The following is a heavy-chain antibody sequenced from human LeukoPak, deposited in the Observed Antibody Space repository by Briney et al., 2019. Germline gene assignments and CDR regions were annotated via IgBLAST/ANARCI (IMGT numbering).Heavy chain of an antibody. CDR3: AKCSGGTCYSSLDY. CDR1: GFTFSSYA. D-gene: IGHD2-15*01. V-gene: IGHV3-23*01. CDR2: ISGSGGST. Sequence: PGGSLRLSCAASGFTFSSYAMSWVRQAPGKGLEWVSGISGSGGSTYYADSVKGRFTISRDNSKNTLYLQITSLRAGDTAVYYCAKCSGGTCYSSLDYWGQGTLVTVSS. J-gene: IGHJ4*02.